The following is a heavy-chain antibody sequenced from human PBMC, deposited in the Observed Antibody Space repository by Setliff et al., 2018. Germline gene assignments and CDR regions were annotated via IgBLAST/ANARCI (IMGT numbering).Heavy chain of an antibody. J-gene: IGHJ4*02. Sequence: SVKVSCKASGGTFSSYAISWVRQAPGQGLEWMGGIIPIFGTAIYAPEFQGRVTMTTDTSTRTAYMELSGLASDDTAIYFCVVNMVGPVTGLDCWGPGTLVTVSS. V-gene: IGHV1-69*05. D-gene: IGHD1-26*01. CDR3: VVNMVGPVTGLDC. CDR2: IIPIFGTA. CDR1: GGTFSSYA.